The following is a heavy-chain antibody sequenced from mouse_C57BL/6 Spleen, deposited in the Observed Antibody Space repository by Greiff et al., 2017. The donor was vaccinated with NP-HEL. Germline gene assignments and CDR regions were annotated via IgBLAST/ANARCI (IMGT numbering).Heavy chain of an antibody. V-gene: IGHV1-64*01. CDR2: IHPNSGST. J-gene: IGHJ1*03. CDR1: GYTFTSYW. D-gene: IGHD1-1*01. Sequence: QVQLKQPGAELVKPGASVKLSCKASGYTFTSYWMHWVKQRPGQGLEWIGMIHPNSGSTNYNEKFKSKATLTVDKSSSTAYMQLSSLTSEDSAVYYCARPTVVGGYFDVWGTGTTVTVSS. CDR3: ARPTVVGGYFDV.